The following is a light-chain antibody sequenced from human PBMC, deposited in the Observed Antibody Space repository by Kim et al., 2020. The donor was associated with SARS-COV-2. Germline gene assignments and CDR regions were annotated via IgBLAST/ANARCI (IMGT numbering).Light chain of an antibody. CDR1: QSISSW. Sequence: DIQMTQSPSTLSASVGDRVTITCRASQSISSWLAWYQQKPGKAPKLLIYKTSSLESGVPLRFSGSGSGTEFTLTISSLQPDDFATYYCQQYNGYPLTFGQGTKLEL. CDR3: QQYNGYPLT. J-gene: IGKJ2*01. CDR2: KTS. V-gene: IGKV1-5*03.